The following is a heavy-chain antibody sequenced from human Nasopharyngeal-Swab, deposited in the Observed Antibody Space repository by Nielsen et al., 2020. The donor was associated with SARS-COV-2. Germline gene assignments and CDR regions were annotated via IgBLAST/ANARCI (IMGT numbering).Heavy chain of an antibody. D-gene: IGHD3-22*01. CDR2: INPDSGDT. V-gene: IGHV1-2*02. CDR1: GYTFTDYY. CDR3: ARDYYDNYDSDY. J-gene: IGHJ4*02. Sequence: ASVKVSCKTSGYTFTDYYIHWLRQVPGQGLVWVGCINPDSGDTRYAQKFQGRVTVTSDRSRSTAYIDLSRLRSDDTAVYYCARDYYDNYDSDYWGQGTLVTVSS.